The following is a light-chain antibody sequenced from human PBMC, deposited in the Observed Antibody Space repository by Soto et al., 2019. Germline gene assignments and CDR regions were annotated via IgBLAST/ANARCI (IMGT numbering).Light chain of an antibody. Sequence: DIVMTQSLATLSVSPGERATLSCRASQSVSSNLAWYQQKFGQAPRLLIYGASTRATGIPARFSGSGSGTEFTLTISSLQSEDFAVYYCHQYNNWPPLTFGGGTKVEIK. J-gene: IGKJ4*01. CDR1: QSVSSN. V-gene: IGKV3-15*01. CDR2: GAS. CDR3: HQYNNWPPLT.